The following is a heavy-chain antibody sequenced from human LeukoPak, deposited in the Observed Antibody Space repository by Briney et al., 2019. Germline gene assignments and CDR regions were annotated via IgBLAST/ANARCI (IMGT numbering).Heavy chain of an antibody. D-gene: IGHD4-11*01. CDR3: AREIGTTAPWLWFDP. CDR2: IYYSGST. CDR1: GDSISSSSYY. V-gene: IGHV4-39*07. Sequence: SETLSLTCTVSGDSISSSSYYWGWIRQPPGKELEWIGSIYYSGSTYYNPSLHSRVTISVDTSENQFSLKLSSVTAADTAVYYCAREIGTTAPWLWFDPWGQGTLVTVSS. J-gene: IGHJ5*02.